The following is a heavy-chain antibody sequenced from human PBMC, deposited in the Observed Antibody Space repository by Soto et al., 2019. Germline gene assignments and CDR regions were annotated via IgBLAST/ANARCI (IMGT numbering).Heavy chain of an antibody. Sequence: PSETLSLTCTVSGGSISSYYWSWIRQPPGKGLEWIGYIYYSGSTNYNPSLKSRVTISVDTSKNQFSLKLSSVTAADTAVYYCARAAGALDYWGQGTLVAAPQ. CDR3: ARAAGALDY. V-gene: IGHV4-59*01. J-gene: IGHJ4*02. CDR2: IYYSGST. CDR1: GGSISSYY. D-gene: IGHD1-26*01.